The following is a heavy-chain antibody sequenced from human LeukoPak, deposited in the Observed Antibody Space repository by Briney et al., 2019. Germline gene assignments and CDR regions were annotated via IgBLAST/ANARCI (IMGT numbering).Heavy chain of an antibody. J-gene: IGHJ4*02. CDR2: ISSSGSDI. CDR3: ARDLPTGTYRAYFDN. V-gene: IGHV3-48*03. D-gene: IGHD1-26*01. CDR1: GFTFSNYE. Sequence: GGSLRLSCAGSGFTFSNYEMNWVRQAPGKGLEWVSYISSSGSDIYYADSVKGRFTISRDNAENSLYLQMNSLRAEDTAVYYCARDLPTGTYRAYFDNWGQGTLVTVSS.